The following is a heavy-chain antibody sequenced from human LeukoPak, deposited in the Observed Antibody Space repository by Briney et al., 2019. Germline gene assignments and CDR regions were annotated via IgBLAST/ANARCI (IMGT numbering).Heavy chain of an antibody. J-gene: IGHJ3*02. CDR1: GFTFSSYE. CDR3: AKAVTPFDAFDI. Sequence: GGSLRLSCAASGFTFSSYEMNWVRQAPGKGLEWVSAISGSGGSTYYADSVKGRFTISRDNSKNTLYLQMNSLRAEDTAVYYCAKAVTPFDAFDIWGQGTMVTVSS. CDR2: ISGSGGST. D-gene: IGHD3-16*02. V-gene: IGHV3-23*01.